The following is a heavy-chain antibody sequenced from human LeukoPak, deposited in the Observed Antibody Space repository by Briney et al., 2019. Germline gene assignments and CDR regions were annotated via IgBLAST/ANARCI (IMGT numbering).Heavy chain of an antibody. J-gene: IGHJ4*02. Sequence: LETLSLTCAVYGGSFSGYYWSWIRQPPGKGLEWIGEINHSGSTNYNPSLKSRVTISVDTSKNQFSPKLSSVTAADTAVYYCARGVYIAAAQYAYWGQGTLVTVSS. CDR3: ARGVYIAAAQYAY. D-gene: IGHD6-13*01. CDR2: INHSGST. CDR1: GGSFSGYY. V-gene: IGHV4-34*01.